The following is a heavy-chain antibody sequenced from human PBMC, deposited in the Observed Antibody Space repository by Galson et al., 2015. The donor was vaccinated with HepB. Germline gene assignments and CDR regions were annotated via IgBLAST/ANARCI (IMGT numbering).Heavy chain of an antibody. CDR3: AKEGGGKAVAPSHTLDY. J-gene: IGHJ4*02. D-gene: IGHD1-26*01. CDR1: SFLRTFA. CDR2: ISSAGSEK. V-gene: IGHV3-30*18. Sequence: SLRLSCAASSFLRTFAMHWVRQAPGKGLEWVAVISSAGSEKYYADSVKGRFTVSRDNSKNTLYLQMNSLRPEDTAVYYCAKEGGGKAVAPSHTLDYWGQGARVTVSP.